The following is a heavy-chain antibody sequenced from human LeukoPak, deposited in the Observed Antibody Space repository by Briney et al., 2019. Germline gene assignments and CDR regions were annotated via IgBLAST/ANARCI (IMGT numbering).Heavy chain of an antibody. CDR1: GFTFSSYG. V-gene: IGHV3-30*03. CDR3: ARKMKTGDRVGTFDI. J-gene: IGHJ3*02. Sequence: GGSLRLSCAASGFTFSSYGMHWVRQAPGKGLEWVAVISYDGSNKYYADSVKGRFTISRDNSKNTLYLQMNSLTAEDTAVYYCARKMKTGDRVGTFDIWGQGTMVTVSS. D-gene: IGHD1-1*01. CDR2: ISYDGSNK.